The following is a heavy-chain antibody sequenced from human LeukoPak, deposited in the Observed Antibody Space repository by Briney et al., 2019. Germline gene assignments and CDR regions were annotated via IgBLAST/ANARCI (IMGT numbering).Heavy chain of an antibody. Sequence: SETLSLTCTVSGGSISTYYWSWIRRPPGKGLEWIGYIYYNGATDYNPSLKSRVTISVDTSKNQFSLKLSSVTAADTAVYYCARGHSTFDYWGQGTLVTVSS. CDR3: ARGHSTFDY. CDR2: IYYNGAT. J-gene: IGHJ4*02. D-gene: IGHD2/OR15-2a*01. CDR1: GGSISTYY. V-gene: IGHV4-59*12.